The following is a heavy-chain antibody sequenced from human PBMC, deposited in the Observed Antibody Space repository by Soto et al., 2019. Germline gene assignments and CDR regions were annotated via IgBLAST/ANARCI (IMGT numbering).Heavy chain of an antibody. Sequence: EVQLVESGGGLVQPGGSLRLSCEASGFTLSGYWMHWVRQVPGKGLVWVSRISPDGSSTTHADSVKGRFTISRDNAKNTLYRQMNSLSPEDTAVYYWVSPRYDGSGTPFDYWGQGALATVSS. CDR1: GFTLSGYW. CDR2: ISPDGSST. CDR3: VSPRYDGSGTPFDY. D-gene: IGHD3-22*01. V-gene: IGHV3-74*01. J-gene: IGHJ4*02.